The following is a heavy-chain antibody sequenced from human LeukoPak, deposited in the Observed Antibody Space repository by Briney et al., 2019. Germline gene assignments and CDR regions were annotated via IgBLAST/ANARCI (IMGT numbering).Heavy chain of an antibody. J-gene: IGHJ3*02. CDR2: IIPILGIA. Sequence: ASVKVSXKASGGTFSSYTISWVRQAPGQGLEWMGRIIPILGIANYAHKFQGSVTITADKSTSTAYMELSSLRSEDTAVYYCARRKYCSSTSCPLGIWGQGTMVTVSS. CDR1: GGTFSSYT. CDR3: ARRKYCSSTSCPLGI. D-gene: IGHD2-2*01. V-gene: IGHV1-69*02.